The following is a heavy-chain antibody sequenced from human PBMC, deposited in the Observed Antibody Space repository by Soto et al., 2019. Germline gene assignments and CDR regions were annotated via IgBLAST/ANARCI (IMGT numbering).Heavy chain of an antibody. V-gene: IGHV4-30-4*01. CDR1: GGSISSGDYY. J-gene: IGHJ2*01. CDR2: IYYSGST. CDR3: ARGYIVATIVVWDNWYFDL. Sequence: SETLSLTCTVSGGSISSGDYYWSWIRQPPGKGLEWIGYIYYSGSTNYNPSLKSRVTISVDTSKNQFSLKLSSVTAADTAVYYCARGYIVATIVVWDNWYFDLWGRGTLVTVSS. D-gene: IGHD5-12*01.